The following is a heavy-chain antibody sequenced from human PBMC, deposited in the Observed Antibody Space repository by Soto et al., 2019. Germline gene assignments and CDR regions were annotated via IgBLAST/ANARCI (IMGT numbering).Heavy chain of an antibody. V-gene: IGHV3-33*01. CDR2: IWYDGSNK. CDR1: GFTFSSYG. D-gene: IGHD4-17*01. Sequence: QVQLVESGGGVVQPGRSLRLSCAASGFTFSSYGMHWVRQAPGKGLEWVAVIWYDGSNKYYADSVKGRFTISRDNSKNTLYLQMNSLRAEDTAVYYCARDLVGDQYYYYGMDVWGQGTTVTVSS. CDR3: ARDLVGDQYYYYGMDV. J-gene: IGHJ6*02.